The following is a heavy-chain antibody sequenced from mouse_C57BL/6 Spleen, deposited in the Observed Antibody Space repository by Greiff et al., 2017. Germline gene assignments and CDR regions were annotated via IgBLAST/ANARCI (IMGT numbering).Heavy chain of an antibody. CDR2: ISSGGDYI. V-gene: IGHV5-9-1*02. D-gene: IGHD2-12*01. J-gene: IGHJ4*01. Sequence: VQLKESGEGLVKPGGSLKLSCAASGFTFSSYAMSWVRQTPEKRLEWVAYISSGGDYIYYADTVKGRFTISRDNARNTLYLQMSSLKSEDTAMYYCTTTYDDYAMDYWGQGTSVTVSS. CDR3: TTTYDDYAMDY. CDR1: GFTFSSYA.